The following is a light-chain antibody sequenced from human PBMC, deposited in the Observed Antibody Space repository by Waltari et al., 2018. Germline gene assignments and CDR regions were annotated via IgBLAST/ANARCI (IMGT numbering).Light chain of an antibody. Sequence: NFMLTQPHSVSESPGKTVTISCTRSSGRIASNYVQWYQQRPGGAPTTVIYEDTQRPSGVPDRFSGSIDSSTNSASLTISGLKTEDEADYYCQSYDSNNPVVFGGGTKLTVL. J-gene: IGLJ2*01. CDR2: EDT. CDR3: QSYDSNNPVV. CDR1: SGRIASNY. V-gene: IGLV6-57*04.